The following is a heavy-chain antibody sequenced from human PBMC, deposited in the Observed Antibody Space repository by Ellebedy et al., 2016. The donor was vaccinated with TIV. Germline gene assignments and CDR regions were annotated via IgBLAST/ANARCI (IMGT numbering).Heavy chain of an antibody. CDR3: ARQISHCSSTSCYEGNYYYMDV. CDR2: IYPGDSDT. Sequence: GESLKISCKGSGYSFTSYWIGWVRQMPGKGLEWMGIIYPGDSDTRYSPSFQGQVTISADKSISTAYLQWSSLKASDTAMYYCARQISHCSSTSCYEGNYYYMDVWGKGTTVTVSS. V-gene: IGHV5-51*01. CDR1: GYSFTSYW. J-gene: IGHJ6*03. D-gene: IGHD2-2*01.